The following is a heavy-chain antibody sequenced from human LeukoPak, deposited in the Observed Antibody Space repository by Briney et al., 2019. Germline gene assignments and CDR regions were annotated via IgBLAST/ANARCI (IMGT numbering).Heavy chain of an antibody. CDR1: GFTVSSNY. Sequence: GGSLRLSCAASGFTVSSNYMSWVRQAPGKGLEWVSIIYSGGSTFYADSVKGRFTISRDNAKNSLYLQMNSLRAEDTAVYYCAELGITMIGGVWGKGTTVTISS. J-gene: IGHJ6*04. CDR3: AELGITMIGGV. CDR2: IYSGGST. V-gene: IGHV3-53*01. D-gene: IGHD3-10*02.